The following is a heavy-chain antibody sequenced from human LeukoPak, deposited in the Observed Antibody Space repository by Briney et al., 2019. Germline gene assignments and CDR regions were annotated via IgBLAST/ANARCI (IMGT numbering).Heavy chain of an antibody. J-gene: IGHJ5*02. CDR2: IIPIFGTA. V-gene: IGHV1-69*05. Sequence: SVKVSCKASGGTFSSYAISWVRQAPGQGLEWMGGIIPIFGTANYAQKFQGRVTITTDESTSTAYMELSSLRSEDTAVYYCARDRTERFLGEFDPWGQGTLVTVSS. D-gene: IGHD3-3*01. CDR1: GGTFSSYA. CDR3: ARDRTERFLGEFDP.